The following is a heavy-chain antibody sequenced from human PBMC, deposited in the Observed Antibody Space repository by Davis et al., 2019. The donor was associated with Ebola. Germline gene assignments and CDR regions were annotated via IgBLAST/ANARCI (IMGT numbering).Heavy chain of an antibody. D-gene: IGHD5-12*01. CDR3: ARGGIYSGYGDY. CDR2: ISAYNGNT. Sequence: ASVKVSCKASGYTFTSYGISWVRQAPGQGLEWMGWISAYNGNTNYAQKLQGRVTITRDTSASTAYMELSSLRSEDTAVYYCARGGIYSGYGDYWGQGTLVTVSS. CDR1: GYTFTSYG. V-gene: IGHV1-18*01. J-gene: IGHJ4*02.